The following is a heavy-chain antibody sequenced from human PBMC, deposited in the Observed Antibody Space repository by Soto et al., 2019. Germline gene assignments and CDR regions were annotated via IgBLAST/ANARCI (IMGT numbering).Heavy chain of an antibody. CDR2: IWYDGSNK. D-gene: IGHD3-22*01. CDR1: GFTFSSYG. V-gene: IGHV3-33*01. CDR3: ARDSSGSSHTIDY. Sequence: GRSLRLSCAASGFTFSSYGMHWVRQAPGKGLEWVAVIWYDGSNKYYADSVKGRFTISRDNSKNTLYLQMNSLRAEDTAVYYCARDSSGSSHTIDYWGQGTLVTVSS. J-gene: IGHJ4*02.